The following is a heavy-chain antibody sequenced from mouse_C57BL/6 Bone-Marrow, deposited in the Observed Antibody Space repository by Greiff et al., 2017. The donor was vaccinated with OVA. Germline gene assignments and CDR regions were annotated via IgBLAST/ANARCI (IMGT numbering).Heavy chain of an antibody. Sequence: VKLLESGAELVKPGASVKLSCKASGYTFTSYWMHWVKQRPGQGLEWIGMIHPNSGSTNYNEKFKSKATLTVDKSSSTAYMQLSSLTSEDSAVYDGSVYYYYDGYYFDDWGQGTTLTVSS. CDR2: IHPNSGST. CDR3: SVYYYYDGYYFDD. D-gene: IGHD2-4*01. J-gene: IGHJ2*01. CDR1: GYTFTSYW. V-gene: IGHV1-64*01.